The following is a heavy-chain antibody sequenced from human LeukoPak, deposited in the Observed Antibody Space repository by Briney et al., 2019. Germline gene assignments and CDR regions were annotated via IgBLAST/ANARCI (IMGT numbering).Heavy chain of an antibody. Sequence: GRSLRLSCAASGFTFSSYGMHWVRQAPGKGLEGVAVIWYDGSNKYYADSVKGRFTISRDNSKNTLYLQMNSLRAEDTAVYYCARDGSYDILTGYHDYWGQGTLVTVSS. J-gene: IGHJ4*02. CDR3: ARDGSYDILTGYHDY. D-gene: IGHD3-9*01. V-gene: IGHV3-33*01. CDR1: GFTFSSYG. CDR2: IWYDGSNK.